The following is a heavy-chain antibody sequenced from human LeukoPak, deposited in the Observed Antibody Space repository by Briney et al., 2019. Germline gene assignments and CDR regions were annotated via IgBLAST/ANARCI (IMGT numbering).Heavy chain of an antibody. V-gene: IGHV3-48*01. CDR3: ARDLYGSGSLWYD. Sequence: GGSLRLSCAASGFTFSSYSMNWVRQAPGKGLEWVSYISSSSSTIYYADSVKGRFTISRDNAKNSLYLQMNSLRAEDTAVYYCARDLYGSGSLWYDWGQGTLVTVSS. D-gene: IGHD3-10*01. CDR2: ISSSSSTI. CDR1: GFTFSSYS. J-gene: IGHJ4*02.